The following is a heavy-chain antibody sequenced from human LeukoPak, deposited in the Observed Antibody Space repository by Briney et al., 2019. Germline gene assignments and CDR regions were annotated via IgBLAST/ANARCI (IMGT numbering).Heavy chain of an antibody. CDR1: GFTFSSYE. Sequence: GGSLRLSCAASGFTFSSYEMNWVRQAPGKGLEWVSYISSSGSTIYYADSVKGRFTISRDNAKNSLYLQMNSLRAEDTAVYYCAKAYSFFWIVVVPAAIDDNWFDPWGQGTLVTVSS. CDR3: AKAYSFFWIVVVPAAIDDNWFDP. CDR2: ISSSGSTI. V-gene: IGHV3-48*03. J-gene: IGHJ5*02. D-gene: IGHD2-2*01.